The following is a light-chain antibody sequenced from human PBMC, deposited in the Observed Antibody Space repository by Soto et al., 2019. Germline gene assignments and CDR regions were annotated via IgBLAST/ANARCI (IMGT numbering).Light chain of an antibody. Sequence: DIQMTQSPSSLSASVGDRVTITCRASQYITAYLNWYQQRPGKAPKLLIYAASTLQSGVPSRFSRSGSGTDFTDFTLTISTLQPEDFATYYCQQTYTTPWTFGHGTKVEIK. CDR3: QQTYTTPWT. V-gene: IGKV1-39*01. CDR2: AAS. J-gene: IGKJ1*01. CDR1: QYITAY.